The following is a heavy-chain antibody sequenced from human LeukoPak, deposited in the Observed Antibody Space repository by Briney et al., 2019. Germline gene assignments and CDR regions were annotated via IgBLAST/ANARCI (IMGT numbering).Heavy chain of an antibody. D-gene: IGHD5-24*01. CDR1: NGSLSGYA. J-gene: IGHJ2*01. CDR3: VRIANAYTPWHFDL. CDR2: IYNTGGT. V-gene: IGHV4-59*08. Sequence: SETLSLTCAVSNGSLSGYAWIWIRQSPGKGLEWIGHIYNTGGTIYSPTLRSRATLSVDTSKTQFSLNLRSVTAADRAVYFCVRIANAYTPWHFDLWGRGTLVIVSS.